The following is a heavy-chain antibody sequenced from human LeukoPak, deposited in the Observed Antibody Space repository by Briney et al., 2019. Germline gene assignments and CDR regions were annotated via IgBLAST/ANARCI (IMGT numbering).Heavy chain of an antibody. CDR2: IIPILGIA. CDR3: ATTDYYGSGSYYKDKYYFDY. Sequence: GASVKVSCKASGGTFSSYAISWVRQAPGQGLEWMGRIIPILGIANYAQKFQGRVTITADKSTSTAYMELSSLRSEDTAVYYCATTDYYGSGSYYKDKYYFDYWGQGTLVTVSS. D-gene: IGHD3-10*01. J-gene: IGHJ4*02. V-gene: IGHV1-69*04. CDR1: GGTFSSYA.